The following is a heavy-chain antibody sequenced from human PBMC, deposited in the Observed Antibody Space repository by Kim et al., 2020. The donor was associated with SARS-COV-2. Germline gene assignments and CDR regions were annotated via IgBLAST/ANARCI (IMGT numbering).Heavy chain of an antibody. D-gene: IGHD6-6*01. J-gene: IGHJ4*02. CDR3: ARDHGVIAARRTTYFDY. Sequence: FQGRVTMTRETSTRPVYMELSSLRSEDTAVYYCARDHGVIAARRTTYFDYWGQGTLVTVSS. V-gene: IGHV1-46*01.